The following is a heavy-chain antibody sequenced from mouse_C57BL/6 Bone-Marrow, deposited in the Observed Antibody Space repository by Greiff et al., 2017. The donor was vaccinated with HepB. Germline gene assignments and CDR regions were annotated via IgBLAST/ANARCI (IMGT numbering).Heavy chain of an antibody. CDR3: TRDRPYYYGSSWYFDV. CDR1: GFTFSSYA. D-gene: IGHD1-1*01. Sequence: DVHLVESGEGLVKPGGSLKLSCAASGFTFSSYAMSWVRQTPEKRLEWVAYISSGGDYIYYADTVKGRFTISRDNARNTLYLQMSSLKSEDTAMYYCTRDRPYYYGSSWYFDVWGTGTTVTVSS. J-gene: IGHJ1*03. V-gene: IGHV5-9-1*02. CDR2: ISSGGDYI.